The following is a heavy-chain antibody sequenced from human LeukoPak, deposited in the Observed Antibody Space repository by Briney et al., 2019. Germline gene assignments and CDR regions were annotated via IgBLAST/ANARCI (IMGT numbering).Heavy chain of an antibody. Sequence: GGSLRLSCAASGFTFSSYWMSWVRQAPGKGLEWVANIKQDGSEKYYVDSVKGRFTISRDNAKNSLYLQMNSLRAEDTAVYYCARDLVVYDAFDIWAKGQWSPSLQ. CDR2: IKQDGSEK. CDR3: ARDLVVYDAFDI. V-gene: IGHV3-7*01. CDR1: GFTFSSYW. J-gene: IGHJ3*02. D-gene: IGHD3-22*01.